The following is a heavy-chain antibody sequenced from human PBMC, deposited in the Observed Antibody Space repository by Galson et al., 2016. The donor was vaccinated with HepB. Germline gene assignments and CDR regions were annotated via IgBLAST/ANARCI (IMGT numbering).Heavy chain of an antibody. V-gene: IGHV5-51*01. D-gene: IGHD4/OR15-4a*01. CDR2: IYPGDSQT. J-gene: IGHJ3*02. CDR1: GYTFTIYW. CDR3: ARRTYGAPFDI. Sequence: QSGAEVKKPGESLKISCKGSGYTFTIYWIAWVRQMPGKGLEWMGIIYPGDSQTIYSPSFQGQVTISVDKSISPAYLQWSSLKASDTAMYDCARRTYGAPFDIWGQGTMVTVSS.